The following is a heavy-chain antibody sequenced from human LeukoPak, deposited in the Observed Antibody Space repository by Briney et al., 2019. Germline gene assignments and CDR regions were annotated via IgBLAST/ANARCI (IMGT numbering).Heavy chain of an antibody. CDR1: GYSFTSYW. CDR3: ARRAHLENYYNSGSYDY. CDR2: IYPGDSDT. J-gene: IGHJ4*02. D-gene: IGHD3-10*01. V-gene: IGHV5-51*01. Sequence: GESLKISCKGSGYSFTSYWIGWVRQMPGKGLEWMGIIYPGDSDTRYSPSFQGQVTISADRSTSTAYLQWNSLEASDTAMYYCARRAHLENYYNSGSYDYWGQGTLVTVSS.